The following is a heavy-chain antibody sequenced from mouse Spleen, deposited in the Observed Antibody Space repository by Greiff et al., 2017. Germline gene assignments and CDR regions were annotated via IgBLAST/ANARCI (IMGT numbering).Heavy chain of an antibody. CDR3: TRWFPYYYAMDY. D-gene: IGHD2-2*01. V-gene: IGHV1-15*01. Sequence: QVHVKQSGAELVRPGASVTLSCKASGYTFTDYEMHWVKQTPVHGLEWIGAIDPETGGTAYNQKFKGKAILTADKSSSTAYMELRSLTSEDSAVYYCTRWFPYYYAMDYWGQGTSVTVSS. J-gene: IGHJ4*01. CDR2: IDPETGGT. CDR1: GYTFTDYE.